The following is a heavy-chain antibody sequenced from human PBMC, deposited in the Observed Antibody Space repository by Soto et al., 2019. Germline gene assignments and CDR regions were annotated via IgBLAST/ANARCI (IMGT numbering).Heavy chain of an antibody. Sequence: PSDILSLTCTVSGGSISSYYWSWIRQPPGKGLEWIGYIYYSGSTNYNPSLKSRVTISVDTSKNQFSLKLSSVTAADTAVYYCARDSGYDLDASDIWGQGTMVTVSS. V-gene: IGHV4-59*01. CDR2: IYYSGST. J-gene: IGHJ3*02. CDR3: ARDSGYDLDASDI. D-gene: IGHD5-12*01. CDR1: GGSISSYY.